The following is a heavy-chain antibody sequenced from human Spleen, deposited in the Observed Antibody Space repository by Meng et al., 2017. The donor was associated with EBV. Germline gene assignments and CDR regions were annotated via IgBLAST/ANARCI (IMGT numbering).Heavy chain of an antibody. J-gene: IGHJ4*02. V-gene: IGHV1-3*01. D-gene: IGHD6-13*01. CDR2: INAGNGNT. CDR1: GDTFGTYA. CDR3: QLTAGKSYIFQGDY. Sequence: QGQLGLSGAEVKNPGASVKVSCRDSGDTFGTYALHWVRQAPGQRLEWMGWINAGNGNTKYSQNFQGRVTITRDTSATTVYMELSSLRSEDTAVYYCQLTAGKSYIFQGDYWGQGTLVTVSS.